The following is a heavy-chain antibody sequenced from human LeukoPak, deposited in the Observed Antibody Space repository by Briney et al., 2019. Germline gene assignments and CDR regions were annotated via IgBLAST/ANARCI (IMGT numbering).Heavy chain of an antibody. CDR1: GFTFSSYG. CDR3: AKGFFDY. V-gene: IGHV3-30*18. J-gene: IGHJ4*02. CDR2: ISYDGSNK. Sequence: GSLRLSCAASGFTFSSYGMHWVRQAPGKGLEWVAVISYDGSNKYYADSVKGRFTISRDNSKNTLYLQMNSLRAEDTAVYYCAKGFFDYWGQGTLVTVSS.